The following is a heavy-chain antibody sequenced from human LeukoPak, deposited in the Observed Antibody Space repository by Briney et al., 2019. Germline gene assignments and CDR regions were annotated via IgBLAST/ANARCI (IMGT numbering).Heavy chain of an antibody. J-gene: IGHJ4*02. Sequence: ASVKVSCKASGYTFTSYGISWVRQAPGQGLEWMGWISAYNGNTNYAQKLQGRVTMTTDTSTSTAYMELRSLRSDDTAVYYCAKGPGMATVKRYLDYWGQGTLVTVSS. CDR1: GYTFTSYG. CDR2: ISAYNGNT. V-gene: IGHV1-18*01. CDR3: AKGPGMATVKRYLDY. D-gene: IGHD5-24*01.